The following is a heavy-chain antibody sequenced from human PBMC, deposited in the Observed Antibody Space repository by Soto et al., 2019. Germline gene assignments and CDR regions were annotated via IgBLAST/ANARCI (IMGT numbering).Heavy chain of an antibody. CDR2: ISAYNGNT. V-gene: IGHV1-18*01. D-gene: IGHD2-8*01. Sequence: ASVKGACKGSGYTLSRDGISWVRQAPGQGLEWMGWISAYNGNTNYAQKLQGRVTMTTDTSTSTAYMELRSLRSDDTAVYYCARDGCTNGVCYDYWGQGTLVTVSS. J-gene: IGHJ4*02. CDR1: GYTLSRDG. CDR3: ARDGCTNGVCYDY.